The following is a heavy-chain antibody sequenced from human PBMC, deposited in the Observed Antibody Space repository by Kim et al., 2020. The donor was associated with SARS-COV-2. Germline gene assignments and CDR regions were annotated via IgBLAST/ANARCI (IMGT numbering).Heavy chain of an antibody. V-gene: IGHV3-11*01. CDR2: ISSSGSTI. CDR3: ARDQVYSSGWIDY. Sequence: GGSLRLSCAASGFTFSDYYMSWIRQAPGKGLEWVSYISSSGSTIDYADSVKGRFTISRDNAKNSLYLQMNSLRAEDTAVYYCARDQVYSSGWIDYWGQGTLVTVSS. J-gene: IGHJ4*02. D-gene: IGHD6-19*01. CDR1: GFTFSDYY.